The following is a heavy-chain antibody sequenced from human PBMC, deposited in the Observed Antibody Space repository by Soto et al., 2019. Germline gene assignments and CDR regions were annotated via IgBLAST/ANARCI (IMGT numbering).Heavy chain of an antibody. J-gene: IGHJ6*02. Sequence: SVKVSCKASGGTFSSYAISWVRQAPGQGLEWMGGIIPIFGTANYAQKFQGRVTITADESTSTAYMELSSLRSEDTAVYYCARELPPYYYDSSGPSPWYYYYGMDVWGQGTTVTVSS. CDR2: IIPIFGTA. D-gene: IGHD3-22*01. V-gene: IGHV1-69*13. CDR1: GGTFSSYA. CDR3: ARELPPYYYDSSGPSPWYYYYGMDV.